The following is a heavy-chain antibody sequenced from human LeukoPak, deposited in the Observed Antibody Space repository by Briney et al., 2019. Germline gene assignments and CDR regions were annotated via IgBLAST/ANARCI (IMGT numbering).Heavy chain of an antibody. CDR1: GFTFSSYA. Sequence: GGSLRLSCAASGFTFSSYAMSWVRQAPGKGLEWVSAISGSGGSTYYADSVKGRFTISRDNSKNTLYLQMNSLRAEDTAVYYCAKDQDPYSGSYLDYWGQGTLVTVSS. CDR3: AKDQDPYSGSYLDY. CDR2: ISGSGGST. D-gene: IGHD1-26*01. J-gene: IGHJ4*02. V-gene: IGHV3-23*01.